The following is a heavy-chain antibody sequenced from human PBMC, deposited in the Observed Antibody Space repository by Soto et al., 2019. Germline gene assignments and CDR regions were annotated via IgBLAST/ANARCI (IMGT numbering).Heavy chain of an antibody. Sequence: SETLSLTCAVSGGSISSSNWWSWVRQPPGKGLEWIGEIYHSGSTNYNPSLKSRVTISVDKSKNQFSLKLSSVTAADAAVYYCAREIFEWNYFDYWGQGTLVTVSS. CDR3: AREIFEWNYFDY. J-gene: IGHJ4*02. CDR1: GGSISSSNW. D-gene: IGHD3-3*01. CDR2: IYHSGST. V-gene: IGHV4-4*02.